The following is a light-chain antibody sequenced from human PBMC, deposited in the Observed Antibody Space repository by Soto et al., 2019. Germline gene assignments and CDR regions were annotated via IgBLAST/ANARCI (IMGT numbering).Light chain of an antibody. V-gene: IGLV1-40*01. CDR1: SSNIGAGFD. Sequence: QSVLTQPPSVSGAPGQRVTISCTGSSSNIGAGFDVHWYQQLPGKAPQLLIYAHTYRPSGVPDRFSGSNSGTSASLAITGLQTEDEADYYCQSYDSSLSGSMVFGGGTKVTVL. J-gene: IGLJ3*02. CDR3: QSYDSSLSGSMV. CDR2: AHT.